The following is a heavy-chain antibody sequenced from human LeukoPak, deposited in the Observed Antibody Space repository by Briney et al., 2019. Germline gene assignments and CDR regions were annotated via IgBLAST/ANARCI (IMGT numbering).Heavy chain of an antibody. CDR3: ARWTSGFAY. CDR2: IYYSGST. J-gene: IGHJ4*02. D-gene: IGHD2-15*01. V-gene: IGHV4-59*12. CDR1: GGSIYSYY. Sequence: SETLSLTCTVSGGSIYSYYWSWIRQPPGKGLEWIGYIYYSGSTNYNPSLKSRVTMSVDTSKNQFSLKLSSVTAADTAVYYCARWTSGFAYWGQGTLVTVSS.